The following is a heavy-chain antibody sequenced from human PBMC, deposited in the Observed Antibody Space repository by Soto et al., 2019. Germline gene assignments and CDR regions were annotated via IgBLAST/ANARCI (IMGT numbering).Heavy chain of an antibody. CDR3: AKDVVARLGATSGMDF. D-gene: IGHD1-26*01. CDR2: ISYDGSNK. V-gene: IGHV3-30*18. CDR1: SFIFSNHG. Sequence: LRLSCAASSFIFSNHGMHWVRLAPAKGLEWVAFISYDGSNKYYADSVMGRFTISRDNSKNTLYLQMSSLRAEDTAVYYCAKDVVARLGATSGMDFWGQGTTVTVSS. J-gene: IGHJ6*02.